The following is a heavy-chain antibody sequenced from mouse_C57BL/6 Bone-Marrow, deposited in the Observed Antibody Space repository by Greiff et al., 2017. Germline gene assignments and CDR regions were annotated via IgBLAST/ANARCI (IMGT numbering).Heavy chain of an antibody. D-gene: IGHD2-3*01. CDR1: GYSFTGYY. CDR3: ASPYDGYYAWFAY. V-gene: IGHV1-42*01. Sequence: VQLQQSGPELVKPGASVKISCKASGYSFTGYYMNWVKQSPEKSLEWIGEINPSTGGTTYNQKFKAKATLTVDKSSSTAYMQLKSLTSEDSAVYYCASPYDGYYAWFAYWGQGTLVTVSA. J-gene: IGHJ3*01. CDR2: INPSTGGT.